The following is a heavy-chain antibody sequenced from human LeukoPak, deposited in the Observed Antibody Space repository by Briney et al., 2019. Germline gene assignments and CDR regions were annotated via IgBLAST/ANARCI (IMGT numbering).Heavy chain of an antibody. CDR2: IYYSGST. Sequence: SETLSLTCTVSGGSISSYYWSWSRQPPGKGLEWIGYIYYSGSTNYSPSLKSRLTISVDTSKNQFSLKLSSVTAADTAVYYCARTYGSSGLGYFDLWGRGTLVTVSS. V-gene: IGHV4-59*01. CDR1: GGSISSYY. CDR3: ARTYGSSGLGYFDL. J-gene: IGHJ2*01. D-gene: IGHD6-13*01.